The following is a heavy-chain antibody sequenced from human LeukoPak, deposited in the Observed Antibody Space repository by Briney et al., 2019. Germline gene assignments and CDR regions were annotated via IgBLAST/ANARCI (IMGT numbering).Heavy chain of an antibody. CDR2: IYHSGST. CDR1: DYSISSGYY. J-gene: IGHJ5*02. V-gene: IGHV4-38-2*02. D-gene: IGHD6-19*01. Sequence: SETLSLTCTVSDYSISSGYYWGWIRQPPGEGLEWVGSIYHSGSTYYNPSLKSRVTISVDTSKNQFSLKLSSVAAADTAVYYCARDYGWYIAQNWFDPWGQGTLVTVSS. CDR3: ARDYGWYIAQNWFDP.